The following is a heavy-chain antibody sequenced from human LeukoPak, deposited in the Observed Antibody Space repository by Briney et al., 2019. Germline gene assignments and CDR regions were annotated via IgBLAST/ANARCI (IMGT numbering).Heavy chain of an antibody. J-gene: IGHJ4*02. Sequence: SVKVSCKASGGTFSSYAISWVRQAPGQGLEWMGRIILIFGIANYAQKFQGRVTITADKSTSTAYMELSSLRSEDTAVYYCARGVGDGYNLFDYWGQGTLVTVSS. CDR3: ARGVGDGYNLFDY. V-gene: IGHV1-69*04. CDR2: IILIFGIA. CDR1: GGTFSSYA. D-gene: IGHD5-24*01.